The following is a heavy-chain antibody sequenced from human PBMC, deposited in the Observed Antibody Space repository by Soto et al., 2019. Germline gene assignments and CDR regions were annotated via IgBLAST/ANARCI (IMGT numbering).Heavy chain of an antibody. CDR3: ARVSGFAYGDN. CDR1: GYTFTSYA. J-gene: IGHJ4*02. D-gene: IGHD3-10*01. V-gene: IGHV1-18*01. CDR2: ISAYNGNT. Sequence: QVQLVQSGAEVKKPGASVKVSCKASGYTFTSYAFAWVRQAPGQGLEWMAWISAYNGNTNYGEKLQGRVTVTTDAHTSTAYMELRSLRSDGTAVYYCARVSGFAYGDNWGQGTLVTVSS.